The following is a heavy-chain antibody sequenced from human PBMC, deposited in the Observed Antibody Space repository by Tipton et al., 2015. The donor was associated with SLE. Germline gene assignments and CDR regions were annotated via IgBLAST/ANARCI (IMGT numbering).Heavy chain of an antibody. Sequence: TLSLTCTVSGGSIRSGDYYWSWIRQHPGKGLEWIGYIHDSGATFYNPSLRSRSAISVDTSQNQFSLRLTSATAADTGIYYCARHPGASFDFWGQGILVTVSS. CDR2: IHDSGAT. CDR3: ARHPGASFDF. CDR1: GGSIRSGDYY. J-gene: IGHJ4*02. V-gene: IGHV4-31*03.